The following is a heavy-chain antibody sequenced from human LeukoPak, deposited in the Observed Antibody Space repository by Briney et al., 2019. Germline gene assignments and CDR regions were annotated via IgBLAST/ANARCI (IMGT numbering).Heavy chain of an antibody. CDR3: ARDSSGWNRSY. CDR1: GYSISSGYY. D-gene: IGHD6-19*01. J-gene: IGHJ4*02. V-gene: IGHV4-38-2*02. Sequence: SETLSLTCTVSGYSISSGYYWGWIRQPPGKGLEWIGSIYHSGSTYYNPSLKRRVTISVDTSKNQFSLKLSSVTAADTAVYYCARDSSGWNRSYWGQGTLVTVSS. CDR2: IYHSGST.